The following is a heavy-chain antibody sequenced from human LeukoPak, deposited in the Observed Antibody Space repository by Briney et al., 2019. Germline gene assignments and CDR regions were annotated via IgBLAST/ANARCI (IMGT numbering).Heavy chain of an antibody. Sequence: SETLSLTCTVSGGSISSSSYYWGWIRQPPGKGLEWIGSIYYSGSTYYNPSLKSRVTISVDTSKNQFSLKLSSVTAADTAVYYCARDSYDSSGYYYSDWGQGTLVTVSS. J-gene: IGHJ4*02. CDR2: IYYSGST. CDR1: GGSISSSSYY. CDR3: ARDSYDSSGYYYSD. V-gene: IGHV4-39*07. D-gene: IGHD3-22*01.